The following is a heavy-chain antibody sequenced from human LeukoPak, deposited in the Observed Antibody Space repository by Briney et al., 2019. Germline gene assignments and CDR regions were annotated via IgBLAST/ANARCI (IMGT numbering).Heavy chain of an antibody. CDR2: INHSGST. D-gene: IGHD2-15*01. Sequence: SETLSLTCAVYGGSFSGYYWSWIRQTPGKGLEWIGEINHSGSTNYNPSLKSRVTISVDTSKNQFSLKLSSVTAADTAVYYCARGRSIVAVLPFDYWGQGTLVTVSS. J-gene: IGHJ4*02. V-gene: IGHV4-34*01. CDR1: GGSFSGYY. CDR3: ARGRSIVAVLPFDY.